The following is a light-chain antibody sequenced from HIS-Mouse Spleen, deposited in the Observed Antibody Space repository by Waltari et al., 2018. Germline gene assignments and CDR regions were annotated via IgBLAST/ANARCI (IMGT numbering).Light chain of an antibody. CDR2: DNN. CDR1: GNNY. CDR3: GTSDNSLSAVV. J-gene: IGLJ2*01. Sequence: GNNYVSWYQQLPGPAPKLLIYDNNKRPSGIPDRFSGSMSGMSATLCNTGRQAGDEADHYCGTSDNSLSAVVFGGGTKLTVL. V-gene: IGLV1-51*01.